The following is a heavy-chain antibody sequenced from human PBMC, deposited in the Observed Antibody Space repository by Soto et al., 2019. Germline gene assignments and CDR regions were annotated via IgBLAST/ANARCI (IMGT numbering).Heavy chain of an antibody. D-gene: IGHD2-15*01. J-gene: IGHJ4*02. CDR3: ARVGGGGSCYIGCYFDY. V-gene: IGHV3-21*01. CDR1: GFTFSSYS. Sequence: GGSLRLSCAASGFTFSSYSMNWVRQAPGKGLEWVSSISSSSSYIYYADSVKGRFTISRDNAKNSLYLQMNSLRAEDTAVYYCARVGGGGSCYIGCYFDYWGQGTLVTVSS. CDR2: ISSSSSYI.